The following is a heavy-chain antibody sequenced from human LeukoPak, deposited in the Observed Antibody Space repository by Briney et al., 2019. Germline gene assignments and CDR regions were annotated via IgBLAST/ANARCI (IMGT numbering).Heavy chain of an antibody. CDR2: INHSGST. V-gene: IGHV4-34*01. Sequence: KTSETLSLTCAVYGGSFSGYYWSWIRQPPGKGLEWIGEINHSGSTNYNPSLKSRVTMSVDTSKNQFSLKLSSVTAADTAVYYCARDGGNYSFLDYWGQGTLVTVSS. D-gene: IGHD3-22*01. CDR3: ARDGGNYSFLDY. CDR1: GGSFSGYY. J-gene: IGHJ4*02.